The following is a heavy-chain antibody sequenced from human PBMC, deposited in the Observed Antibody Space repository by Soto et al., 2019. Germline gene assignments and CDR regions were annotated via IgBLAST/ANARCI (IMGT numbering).Heavy chain of an antibody. Sequence: GGSLRLSCAAFGFTYNSYDMIWVRQVTGKGLEWIASMGGAGAREYSGSVKGRFIISRDNAKNSLYLQMDSLRVADTGVYYCTRATFGVGMDLWGHGTPVTVSS. V-gene: IGHV3-13*01. J-gene: IGHJ6*02. CDR2: MGGAGAR. D-gene: IGHD3-10*01. CDR3: TRATFGVGMDL. CDR1: GFTYNSYD.